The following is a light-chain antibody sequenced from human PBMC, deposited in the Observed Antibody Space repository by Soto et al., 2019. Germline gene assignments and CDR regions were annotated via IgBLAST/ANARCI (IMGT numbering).Light chain of an antibody. V-gene: IGKV3-20*01. J-gene: IGKJ4*01. CDR3: QQYGTSPPLT. Sequence: IVLAQSPGTLSLSPGETATLSCRASHNFGSTYLAWYQQKPGQAPSLLIYDASIRSTDIPDRFSGSGSGTDFTLTISRLEPEDFAVDYCQQYGTSPPLTCGGGTKVEI. CDR2: DAS. CDR1: HNFGSTY.